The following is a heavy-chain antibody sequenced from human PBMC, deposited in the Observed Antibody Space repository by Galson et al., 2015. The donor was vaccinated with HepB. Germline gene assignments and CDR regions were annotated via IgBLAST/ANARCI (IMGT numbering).Heavy chain of an antibody. D-gene: IGHD3-22*01. CDR2: ISSSSSYI. CDR1: GFTFSSYS. J-gene: IGHJ3*02. Sequence: SLRLSCAASGFTFSSYSMNWVRQAPGKGLEWVSSISSSSSYIYYADSVKGRFTISRDNAKNSLYLQMNSLRAEDTAVYYCARDRRGYYDSSVEVGAFDIWGQGTMVTVSS. V-gene: IGHV3-21*01. CDR3: ARDRRGYYDSSVEVGAFDI.